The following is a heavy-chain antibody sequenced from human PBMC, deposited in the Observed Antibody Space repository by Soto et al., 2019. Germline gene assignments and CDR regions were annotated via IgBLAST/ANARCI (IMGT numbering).Heavy chain of an antibody. Sequence: GGSLRLSCSTSGFTFCGYGVSWFRQAPGKGLVWIGFIRSKAYSRTAEYAASVRGRFIISRDDSEGIAYLQMNSLQNEDTGVYYCARDRNGWETRATYYDYWGPGTQVTVSS. J-gene: IGHJ4*02. CDR3: ARDRNGWETRATYYDY. D-gene: IGHD1-26*01. V-gene: IGHV3-49*03. CDR1: GFTFCGYG. CDR2: IRSKAYSRTA.